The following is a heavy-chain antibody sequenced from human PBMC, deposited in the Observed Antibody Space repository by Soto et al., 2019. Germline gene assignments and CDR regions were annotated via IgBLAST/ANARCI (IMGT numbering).Heavy chain of an antibody. Sequence: QVRLVQSGAEVKKPGASVKVSCKASGYTFTIYGISWVRQAPGQGLEWMGWISAYSCNTNYAQKLQGRVTMTTDRSTSTAYMDLRSLRSDDTTVYYCARKNDYGDVDYCGQGTLVSVSS. CDR3: ARKNDYGDVDY. D-gene: IGHD4-17*01. CDR1: GYTFTIYG. V-gene: IGHV1-18*01. J-gene: IGHJ4*02. CDR2: ISAYSCNT.